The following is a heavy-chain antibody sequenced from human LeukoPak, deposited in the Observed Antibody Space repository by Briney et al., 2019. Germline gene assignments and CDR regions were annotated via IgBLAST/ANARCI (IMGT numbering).Heavy chain of an antibody. V-gene: IGHV1-3*03. CDR2: INTGNGNT. Sequence: GASVKVSCKASGYTFTNYAMHWVRQAPGQRLEWMGWINTGNGNTKYSQEFQGRVTITRYTSANTAYMELSSLRSEDMAVYYCARAVKYRSGPLTDLLPYYFDYWGQGTLVTVSS. D-gene: IGHD6-19*01. J-gene: IGHJ4*02. CDR3: ARAVKYRSGPLTDLLPYYFDY. CDR1: GYTFTNYA.